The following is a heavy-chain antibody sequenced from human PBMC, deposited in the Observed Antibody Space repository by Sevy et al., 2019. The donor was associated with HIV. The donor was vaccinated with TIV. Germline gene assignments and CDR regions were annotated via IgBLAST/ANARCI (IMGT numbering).Heavy chain of an antibody. J-gene: IGHJ3*02. Sequence: GESLKISCAASGFTFSSYAMHWVRQAPGKGLEWAAVISYDGSNKYYADSVKGRFTISRDNSKYTLYLQMNSLRAEDTAVYYRARSVGIAAAGTSYGIDAFDIWGQGTMVTVSS. V-gene: IGHV3-30-3*01. CDR1: GFTFSSYA. D-gene: IGHD6-13*01. CDR3: ARSVGIAAAGTSYGIDAFDI. CDR2: ISYDGSNK.